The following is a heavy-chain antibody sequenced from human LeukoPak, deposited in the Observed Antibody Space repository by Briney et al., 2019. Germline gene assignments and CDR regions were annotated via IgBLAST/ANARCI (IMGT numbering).Heavy chain of an antibody. CDR3: ARVVGATYTFDY. Sequence: GGSLRLSCAASGFTFRSYGMHWVRQAPGKRLEWVAVIWYDGTGAYYRDSVRGRFTISRDNSKNTLYLQMNSLRAEDTAVYYCARVVGATYTFDYWGQGTLVTVSS. CDR1: GFTFRSYG. J-gene: IGHJ4*02. D-gene: IGHD1-26*01. V-gene: IGHV3-33*08. CDR2: IWYDGTGA.